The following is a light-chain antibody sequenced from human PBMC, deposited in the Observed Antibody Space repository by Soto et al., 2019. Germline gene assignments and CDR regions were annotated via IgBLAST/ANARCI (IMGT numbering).Light chain of an antibody. CDR1: QSISSW. V-gene: IGKV1-27*01. Sequence: DIPMTQSTSTLSASVGSRVTITCRASQSISSWLALYQQKPGKVPKLLIYAASTLQSGVPSRFSGIGSGTDFTLTISSLQPEDFATYYCHQILSTPCAFGQGTRV. CDR3: HQILSTPCA. CDR2: AAS. J-gene: IGKJ1*01.